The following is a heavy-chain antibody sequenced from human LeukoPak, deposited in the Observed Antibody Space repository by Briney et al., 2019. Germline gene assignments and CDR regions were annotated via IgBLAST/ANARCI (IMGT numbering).Heavy chain of an antibody. J-gene: IGHJ5*02. D-gene: IGHD3/OR15-3a*01. CDR1: GYTFTNYD. V-gene: IGHV1-8*01. Sequence: ASVKVSCKASGYTFTNYDINWVRQATGHGLEWLGWMNPNSGNTGYAQKFQGRVTITRNTSISTAYMELSSLTSENTAVYYCARGRDWLRWFDPWGQGTLVTVSS. CDR2: MNPNSGNT. CDR3: ARGRDWLRWFDP.